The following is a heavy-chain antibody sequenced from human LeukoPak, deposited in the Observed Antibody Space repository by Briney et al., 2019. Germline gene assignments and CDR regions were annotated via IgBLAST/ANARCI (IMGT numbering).Heavy chain of an antibody. J-gene: IGHJ6*03. V-gene: IGHV4-4*07. D-gene: IGHD2-2*01. CDR3: ARMLLAVVPAASYYYMDV. CDR1: GGSISSYY. Sequence: SETLSLTCTVSGGSISSYYWTWIRQPAGKGLEWIGHIYTSGYTNYNPSLKSRVTMSVDTSKNQFSLKLSSVTAADTAVYYCARMLLAVVPAASYYYMDVWGKGTTVTVSS. CDR2: IYTSGYT.